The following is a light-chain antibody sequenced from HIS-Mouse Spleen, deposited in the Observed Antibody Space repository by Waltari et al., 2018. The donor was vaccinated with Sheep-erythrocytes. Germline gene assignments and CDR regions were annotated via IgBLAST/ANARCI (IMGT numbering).Light chain of an antibody. CDR2: DVS. J-gene: IGLJ1*01. V-gene: IGLV2-14*03. CDR3: SSYTSSSTLV. Sequence: QSALTQPASVSGSPGQSITISCTGTSSDVGGYNYVSWYQPHPGKAPKLMIYDVSNRPSGVSNRCSGSKSGNTASLTISGLQAEDEADYYCSSYTSSSTLVFGTGTKVTVL. CDR1: SSDVGGYNY.